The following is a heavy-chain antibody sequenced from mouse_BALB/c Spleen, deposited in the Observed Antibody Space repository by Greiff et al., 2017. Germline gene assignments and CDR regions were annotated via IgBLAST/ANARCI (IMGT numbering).Heavy chain of an antibody. J-gene: IGHJ4*01. CDR3: ARNYGNPYAMDY. Sequence: LVKTGASVKISCKASGYSFTGYYMPWVKQSHGKSLEWIGYISCYNGATSYNQKFKGKATFTVDTSSSTAYMQFNSLTSEDSAVYYCARNYGNPYAMDYWGQGTSVTVSS. CDR2: ISCYNGAT. D-gene: IGHD2-1*01. V-gene: IGHV1S34*01. CDR1: GYSFTGYY.